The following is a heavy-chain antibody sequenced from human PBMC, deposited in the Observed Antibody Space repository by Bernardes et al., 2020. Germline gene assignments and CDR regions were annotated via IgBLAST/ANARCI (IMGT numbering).Heavy chain of an antibody. CDR2: IKQDGSEK. CDR1: GFTFRSNW. Sequence: GGSLRLSCVASGFTFRSNWMSWVRQAPGKGPEWVAKIKQDGSEKYYVDSVKGRFTISRDNAKNSLYLQMNSLRAEDTAVYYCTRENSGSGGSYYGTLKPHFDYWGQGTLVTVSS. D-gene: IGHD1-26*01. CDR3: TRENSGSGGSYYGTLKPHFDY. J-gene: IGHJ4*02. V-gene: IGHV3-7*01.